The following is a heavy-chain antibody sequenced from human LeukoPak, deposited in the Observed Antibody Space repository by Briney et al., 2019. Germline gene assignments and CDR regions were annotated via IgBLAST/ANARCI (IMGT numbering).Heavy chain of an antibody. CDR1: GFTFSSYS. CDR3: AKDRRAHFDY. V-gene: IGHV3-23*01. CDR2: ISGSGGST. Sequence: GGSLRLSCAASGFTFSSYSMNWVRQAPGKGLEWVSAISGSGGSTYYADSVKGRFTISRDNSKNTLYLQMNSLRAEDTAVYYCAKDRRAHFDYWGQGTLVTVSS. J-gene: IGHJ4*02.